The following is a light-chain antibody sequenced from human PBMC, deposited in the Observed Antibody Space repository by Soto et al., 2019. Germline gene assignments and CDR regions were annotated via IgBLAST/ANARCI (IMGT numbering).Light chain of an antibody. CDR2: LGS. J-gene: IGKJ5*01. CDR1: QSLLHSNGYNY. CDR3: MQALQTPPT. Sequence: DIVMTQYPLSLPVTPEEPAPISCRSSQSLLHSNGYNYLDWYLQKPGQSPQLLIYLGSNRASGVPDRFSGSGSGTDFTLKISRVEAEDVGVYYCMQALQTPPTFGQGTRLEI. V-gene: IGKV2-28*01.